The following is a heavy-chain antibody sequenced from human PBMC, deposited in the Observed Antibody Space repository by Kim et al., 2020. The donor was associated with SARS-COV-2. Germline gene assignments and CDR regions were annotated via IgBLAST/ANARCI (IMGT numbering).Heavy chain of an antibody. CDR2: ISAGNGNT. J-gene: IGHJ6*02. D-gene: IGHD3-10*01. Sequence: ASVKVSCKASGYTFTSYATQWLRQAPGQSLEWMGWISAGNGNTKYSEKFQGRVTITRDTSASIAYMELSSLTSEDTSVYFCARSSGNVFYYYYAMDVWGQ. CDR1: GYTFTSYA. CDR3: ARSSGNVFYYYYAMDV. V-gene: IGHV1-3*01.